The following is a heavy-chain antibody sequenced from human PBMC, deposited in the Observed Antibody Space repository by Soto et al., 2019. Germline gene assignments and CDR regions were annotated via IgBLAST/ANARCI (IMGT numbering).Heavy chain of an antibody. D-gene: IGHD5-18*01. CDR3: ARDQAGYSYGYVPDAFDI. CDR1: GFTFSSYS. Sequence: GGSLRLSCAASGFTFSSYSMNWVRQAPGKGLEWVSSISSSSSYIYYADSVKGRFTISRDNAKNSLYLQMNSLRAEDTAVYYCARDQAGYSYGYVPDAFDIWGQGTMVTVSS. CDR2: ISSSSSYI. J-gene: IGHJ3*02. V-gene: IGHV3-21*01.